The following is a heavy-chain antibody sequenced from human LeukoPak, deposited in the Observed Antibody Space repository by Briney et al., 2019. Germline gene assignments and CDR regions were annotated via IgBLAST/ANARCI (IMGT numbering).Heavy chain of an antibody. CDR2: ISYSGST. CDR3: AREPGFDSSGYLNWFDP. V-gene: IGHV4-59*01. CDR1: GFTFSNYA. Sequence: GSLRLSCAASGFTFSNYAMSWVRQAPGKGLEWIACISYSGSTKYNPSLKSRVTISVDTSKNQLSLKLSSVTAADTAVYYCAREPGFDSSGYLNWFDPWGQGTLVTVSS. J-gene: IGHJ5*02. D-gene: IGHD3-22*01.